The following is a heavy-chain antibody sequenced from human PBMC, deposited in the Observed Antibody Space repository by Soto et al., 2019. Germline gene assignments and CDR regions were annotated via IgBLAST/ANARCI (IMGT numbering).Heavy chain of an antibody. CDR2: VYYSGAT. J-gene: IGHJ6*02. CDR3: ARNAYQLPNYSYYYGMDV. D-gene: IGHD2-2*01. CDR1: GGSISSKNYN. Sequence: SETLSLTCAVSGGSISSKNYNWGWIRQPPGKGLEWIGNVYYSGATYYNPSLKSRVTIAVDTSKNQFSLILRSVTAADTAVYYCARNAYQLPNYSYYYGMDVWGQGTTVTVSS. V-gene: IGHV4-39*01.